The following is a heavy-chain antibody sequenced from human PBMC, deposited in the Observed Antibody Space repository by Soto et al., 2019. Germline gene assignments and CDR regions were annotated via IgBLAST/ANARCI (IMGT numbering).Heavy chain of an antibody. CDR3: ARSDIVVVPAAIRADYYYYMDV. V-gene: IGHV1-18*01. CDR1: GYTFTSYG. J-gene: IGHJ6*03. D-gene: IGHD2-2*01. CDR2: ISAYNGNT. Sequence: ASVKVSCKASGYTFTSYGISWVRQAPGQGLEWMGWISAYNGNTNYAQKLQGRVTMTTDTSTSTAYMELRSLRSDDTAVYYCARSDIVVVPAAIRADYYYYMDVWGKGTTVTVSS.